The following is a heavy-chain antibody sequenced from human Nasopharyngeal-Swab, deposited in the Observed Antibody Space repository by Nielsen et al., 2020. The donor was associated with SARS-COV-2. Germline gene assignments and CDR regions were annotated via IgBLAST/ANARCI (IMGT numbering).Heavy chain of an antibody. CDR2: INHSGST. V-gene: IGHV4-34*01. Sequence: SQTLSLTCAVYGGSFSGYYWSWIRQPPGKGLEWIGEINHSGSTNYNPSLKSRVTISVDTSKNQFSLKLSSVTAADTAVYCCARDYYYDSSVFDYWGQGTLVTVSS. D-gene: IGHD3-22*01. CDR1: GGSFSGYY. J-gene: IGHJ4*02. CDR3: ARDYYYDSSVFDY.